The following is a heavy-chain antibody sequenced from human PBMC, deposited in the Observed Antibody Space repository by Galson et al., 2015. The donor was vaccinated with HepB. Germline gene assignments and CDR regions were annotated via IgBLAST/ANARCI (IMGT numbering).Heavy chain of an antibody. CDR1: GFTFTNYA. CDR3: AKDYSFAPHHGCWYPGQWLGDH. D-gene: IGHD6-19*01. J-gene: IGHJ5*02. Sequence: SLRLSCAASGFTFTNYAMFWVRQTPGKGLEWVATVSPSGDSVYYTPSVKRRFPVSSDNSKSTLYLQMDALEVEDTALYFCAKDYSFAPHHGCWYPGQWLGDHWGQGTLVTVSS. V-gene: IGHV3-23*01. CDR2: VSPSGDSV.